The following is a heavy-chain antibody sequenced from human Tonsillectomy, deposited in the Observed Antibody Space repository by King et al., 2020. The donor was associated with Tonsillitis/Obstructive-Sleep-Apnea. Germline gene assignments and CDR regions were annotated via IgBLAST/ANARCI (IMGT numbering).Heavy chain of an antibody. CDR3: ARVGIGFGGYRLLLRGYFDS. J-gene: IGHJ4*02. D-gene: IGHD2-2*01. Sequence: QVQLVESGGDLVKPGGSLRLSCAASGFTFSDYYMSWIRQAPGKGLEWVSYISSGGSTIYYADSVKGRFTISRDNAKNSLYLQMNSLKAEATAVYYCARVGIGFGGYRLLLRGYFDSWGQGTLFTVSS. CDR1: GFTFSDYY. CDR2: ISSGGSTI. V-gene: IGHV3-11*01.